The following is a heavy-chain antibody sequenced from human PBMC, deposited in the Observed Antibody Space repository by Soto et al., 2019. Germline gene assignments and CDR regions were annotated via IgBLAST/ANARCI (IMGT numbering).Heavy chain of an antibody. V-gene: IGHV1-46*01. CDR1: GYTFTSHY. J-gene: IGHJ4*02. D-gene: IGHD1-26*01. Sequence: ASVKVSCKASGYTFTSHYMHWVRQAPGQGLEWMGIINPSGGSTSYAQKFQGRVTMTRDTSTSTVYMELSSLRSEDTAVYYCARESHKWELPGYWGQGTLVTVSS. CDR3: ARESHKWELPGY. CDR2: INPSGGST.